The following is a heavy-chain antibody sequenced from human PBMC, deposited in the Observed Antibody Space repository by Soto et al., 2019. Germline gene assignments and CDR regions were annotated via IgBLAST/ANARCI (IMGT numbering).Heavy chain of an antibody. J-gene: IGHJ5*02. Sequence: SETLSLTCTVSGGSISSSSYYWGWIRQPPGKGLEWIGSIYYSGTTYYNPSLKSRATISVDTSKNQLSLRLSSVTAADTAVFYCARAPGRYLNWFDPWGQGTLVTVSS. CDR3: ARAPGRYLNWFDP. CDR2: IYYSGTT. CDR1: GGSISSSSYY. V-gene: IGHV4-39*01. D-gene: IGHD1-26*01.